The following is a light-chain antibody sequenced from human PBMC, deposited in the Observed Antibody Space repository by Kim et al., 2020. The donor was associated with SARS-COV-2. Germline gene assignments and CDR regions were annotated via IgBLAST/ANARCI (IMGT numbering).Light chain of an antibody. Sequence: QTVVTQEPSFSVSPGGTVTLTCGLSSGSVSTAYHPSWYQQTPGQAPRTLIHSTNTRSSGVPDRFSGSILGNKAALTITGAQADDESDYYCVLYMGSGISVFGGGTQLTVL. CDR1: SGSVSTAYH. CDR2: STN. CDR3: VLYMGSGISV. J-gene: IGLJ3*02. V-gene: IGLV8-61*01.